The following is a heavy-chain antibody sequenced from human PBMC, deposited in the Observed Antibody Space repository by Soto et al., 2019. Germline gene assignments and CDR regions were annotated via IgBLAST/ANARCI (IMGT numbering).Heavy chain of an antibody. CDR1: GYTFTSYD. CDR3: ARQVHPGYSRD. Sequence: QARLVQSGAEVKKPGASVKVSCKASGYTFTSYDINWVRQAPGQGLEWVGWINPTSEYTAHAQKFQGRLTLTREISTATASMELSSLLSGYTAAYYRARQVHPGYSRDWGPGTQVTISS. D-gene: IGHD2-15*01. V-gene: IGHV1-8*01. J-gene: IGHJ4*02. CDR2: INPTSEYT.